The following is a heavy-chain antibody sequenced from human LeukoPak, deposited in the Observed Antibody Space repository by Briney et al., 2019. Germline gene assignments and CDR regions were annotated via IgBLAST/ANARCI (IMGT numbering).Heavy chain of an antibody. CDR3: VKGSRSSCNLNWFDP. CDR2: ISSNGGST. Sequence: GGSLRLSCSASGFTFSSYAMHWVRQAPGKGLEYVSAISSNGGSTYYADSVKGRFTISRDNSKNTLYLQMSSLRAEDTAVYYCVKGSRSSCNLNWFDPWGQGTLVTVSS. J-gene: IGHJ5*02. D-gene: IGHD2-2*01. V-gene: IGHV3-64D*09. CDR1: GFTFSSYA.